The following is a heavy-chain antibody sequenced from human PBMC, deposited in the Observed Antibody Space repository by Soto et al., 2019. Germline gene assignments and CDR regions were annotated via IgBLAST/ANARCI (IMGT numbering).Heavy chain of an antibody. V-gene: IGHV1-18*01. D-gene: IGHD4-17*01. CDR3: ARDLHGDPYY. Sequence: QVQLVQSGAEVKKPGASVKVSCKASGYTFTSYGISWVRQAPGQGLEWMGWISAYNGNTNYAQKRQGRVSMTTDTSTSTANIELRSVRSNDTAVYYCARDLHGDPYYWGQGTLVTVSS. CDR2: ISAYNGNT. CDR1: GYTFTSYG. J-gene: IGHJ4*02.